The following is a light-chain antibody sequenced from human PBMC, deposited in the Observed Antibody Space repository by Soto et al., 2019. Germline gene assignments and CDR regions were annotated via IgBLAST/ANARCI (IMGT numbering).Light chain of an antibody. V-gene: IGKV2-30*01. CDR2: KVS. Sequence: VMTQSPDSLAVSLGERATINCKASHSVLYSANNKKYLNWFQQRPGQSPRRLIYKVSNRDSGVPDRFSGSGSGTDFTLKISRVEAEDIGVYYCMQGTDWPTFGQGTKVDIK. J-gene: IGKJ1*01. CDR3: MQGTDWPT. CDR1: HSVLYSANNKKY.